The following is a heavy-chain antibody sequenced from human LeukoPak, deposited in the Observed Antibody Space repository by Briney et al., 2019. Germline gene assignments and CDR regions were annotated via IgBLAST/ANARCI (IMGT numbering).Heavy chain of an antibody. J-gene: IGHJ4*02. CDR2: ISGSGGST. CDR1: GFTFNNYD. CDR3: AKVRIAVAPPDY. D-gene: IGHD6-19*01. Sequence: GGSLRLSCAASGFTFNNYDMSWVRQAPGKGLEWVSTISGSGGSTYYADSVKGRFTISRDNSKNTLYLQMNSLRAEDTAVYYCAKVRIAVAPPDYWGQGTLVTVSS. V-gene: IGHV3-23*01.